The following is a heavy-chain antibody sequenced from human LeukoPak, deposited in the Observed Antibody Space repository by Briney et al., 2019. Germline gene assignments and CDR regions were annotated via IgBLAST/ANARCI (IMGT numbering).Heavy chain of an antibody. CDR3: ARHRYMDV. CDR1: GGSICSHY. V-gene: IGHV4-4*09. CDR2: IYTSGST. Sequence: SETLSLTCTVSGGSICSHYWSWIRQPPGKGLEWIGYIYTSGSTNYNPSLKSRVTISVDTSKNQFSLKLSSVTAADTAVYYCARHRYMDVWGKGTTVTVSS. J-gene: IGHJ6*03.